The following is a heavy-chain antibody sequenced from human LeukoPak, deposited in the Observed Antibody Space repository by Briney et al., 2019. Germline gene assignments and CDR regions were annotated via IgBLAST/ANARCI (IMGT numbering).Heavy chain of an antibody. Sequence: PGGSLRLSCAVSGITLSNYGMSWVRQVPGKGPDWVAGISVSGGSTNYADSVKGRFTISRDNSKNTLYLQMNSLRAEDTAVYYCAKQIWGWSVFGDFDYWGQGTLVTVSS. J-gene: IGHJ4*02. V-gene: IGHV3-23*01. CDR3: AKQIWGWSVFGDFDY. CDR1: GITLSNYG. D-gene: IGHD3-10*01. CDR2: ISVSGGST.